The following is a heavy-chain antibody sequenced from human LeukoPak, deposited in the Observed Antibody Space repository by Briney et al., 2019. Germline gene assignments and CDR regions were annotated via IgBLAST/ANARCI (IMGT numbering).Heavy chain of an antibody. CDR3: AKVPHSWGLFDS. D-gene: IGHD2-21*02. J-gene: IGHJ4*02. CDR2: ISYDGSNK. CDR1: GFTFSSYG. Sequence: GGSLRLSCAASGFTFSSYGMHWVRQAPGKGLEWVSVISYDGSNKYYADSVKGRFTVSRDNSKTTLYLQMDSLRIEDTAVYYCAKVPHSWGLFDSWGQGTLVTVSS. V-gene: IGHV3-30*18.